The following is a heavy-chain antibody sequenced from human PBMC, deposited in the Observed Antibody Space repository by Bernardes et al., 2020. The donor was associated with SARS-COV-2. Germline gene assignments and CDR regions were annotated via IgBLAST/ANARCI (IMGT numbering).Heavy chain of an antibody. CDR1: GYTFTAYF. CDR2: INPNTGDT. Sequence: ASVKVSCKASGYTFTAYFIHWVRQAPGKRLEWMGWINPNTGDTNYVQKFQGRVTMTRDTSITTAYMELSWLGSDDTAIYYCARTRTTISTTGIPVDYWGQGTLVTVSS. CDR3: ARTRTTISTTGIPVDY. D-gene: IGHD2-21*02. V-gene: IGHV1-2*02. J-gene: IGHJ4*02.